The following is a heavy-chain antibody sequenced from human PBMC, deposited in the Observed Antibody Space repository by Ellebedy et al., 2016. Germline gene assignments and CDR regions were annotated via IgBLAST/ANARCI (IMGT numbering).Heavy chain of an antibody. V-gene: IGHV1-18*01. CDR1: GYSFTTYG. CDR3: ARDQRFLEWLFDY. D-gene: IGHD3-3*01. Sequence: ASVKVSXKASGYSFTTYGITWVRQAPGQGLEWMGWITTYNGDTNYAQRLQGRVTMTTDTSTSTAYMELTNLRSDDTAIYYCARDQRFLEWLFDYWGQGTLVTVSS. J-gene: IGHJ4*02. CDR2: ITTYNGDT.